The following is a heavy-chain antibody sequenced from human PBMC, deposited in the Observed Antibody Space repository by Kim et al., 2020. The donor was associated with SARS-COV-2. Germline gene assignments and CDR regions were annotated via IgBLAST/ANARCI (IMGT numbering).Heavy chain of an antibody. CDR1: GGTFSSYA. Sequence: SVKVSCKASGGTFSSYAISWVRQAPGQGLEWMGGIIPIFGTSNYAQKFQGRVTITADESTSTAYMDLSSLGSEDTAVYYCARLGYCSGGSCYLDYWGQWTLVTVSS. CDR3: ARLGYCSGGSCYLDY. J-gene: IGHJ4*03. D-gene: IGHD2-15*01. V-gene: IGHV1-69*13. CDR2: IIPIFGTS.